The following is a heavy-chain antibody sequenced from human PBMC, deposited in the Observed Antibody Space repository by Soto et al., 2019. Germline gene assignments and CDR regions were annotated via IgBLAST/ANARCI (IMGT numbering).Heavy chain of an antibody. CDR3: AGGFSDYGDYD. J-gene: IGHJ4*02. Sequence: QVQLVQSGAEVKKPGASVTVSCKASGFTFTSYGFNWVRQAPGQGLEWMGWISAYNRNTIYAQTLRGRVTMTTDTSTSTVYMELRSLRPDDTAVYYCAGGFSDYGDYDWGQGTLVTVSS. CDR1: GFTFTSYG. D-gene: IGHD4-17*01. V-gene: IGHV1-18*01. CDR2: ISAYNRNT.